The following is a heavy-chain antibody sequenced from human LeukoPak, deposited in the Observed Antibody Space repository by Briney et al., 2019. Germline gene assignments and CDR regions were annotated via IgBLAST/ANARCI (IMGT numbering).Heavy chain of an antibody. Sequence: GESLKISCKGSGYSFTSYWIGWVRQMPGKGLEWMGIIYPGDSDTRYSPSLQGQVTISADKSISTAYLQWSSLKASDTAMYYCARHLRNYDILTGQIDYWGQGTLVTVSS. V-gene: IGHV5-51*01. CDR3: ARHLRNYDILTGQIDY. J-gene: IGHJ4*02. CDR1: GYSFTSYW. CDR2: IYPGDSDT. D-gene: IGHD3-9*01.